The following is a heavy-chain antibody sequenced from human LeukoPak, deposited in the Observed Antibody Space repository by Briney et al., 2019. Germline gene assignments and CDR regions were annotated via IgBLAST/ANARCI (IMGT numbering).Heavy chain of an antibody. CDR3: ARGTYSSSLNDAFDI. V-gene: IGHV3-53*01. CDR2: IYSGGST. CDR1: GFTVSSNY. D-gene: IGHD6-13*01. J-gene: IGHJ3*02. Sequence: GGSLRLSCAASGFTVSSNYMSWVRQAPGKGLEWVSIIYSGGSTFYADSVKGRFTISRDNSKNTLYLQMNSLRAEDTAVYYCARGTYSSSLNDAFDIWGQGTMVTVSS.